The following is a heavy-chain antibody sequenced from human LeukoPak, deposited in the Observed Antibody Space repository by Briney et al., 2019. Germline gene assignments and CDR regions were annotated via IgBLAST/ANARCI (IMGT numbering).Heavy chain of an antibody. Sequence: SETLSLTCTVSGGSFSSNTYFWGWIRQPPGKGLEWIGSFNYVGNTYYNPSLKSRVTISVDTSMNQFSLKVNSVTAAETAVYYCARHTRPNFDCWGQGTLVSVSS. CDR1: GGSFSSNTYF. D-gene: IGHD1-26*01. V-gene: IGHV4-39*01. J-gene: IGHJ4*02. CDR2: FNYVGNT. CDR3: ARHTRPNFDC.